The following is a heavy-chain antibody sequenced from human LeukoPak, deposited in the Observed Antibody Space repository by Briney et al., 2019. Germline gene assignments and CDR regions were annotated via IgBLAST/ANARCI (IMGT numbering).Heavy chain of an antibody. V-gene: IGHV3-23*01. CDR2: ISGSGGST. CDR1: GFTVSSNY. J-gene: IGHJ4*02. CDR3: ANGYNEFDY. Sequence: GGSLRLSCAASGFTVSSNYMSWVRQAPGKGLEWVSAISGSGGSTYYADSVKGRFTISRDNSKNTLYLQMNSLRAEDTAVYYCANGYNEFDYWGQGTLVTVSS. D-gene: IGHD5-18*01.